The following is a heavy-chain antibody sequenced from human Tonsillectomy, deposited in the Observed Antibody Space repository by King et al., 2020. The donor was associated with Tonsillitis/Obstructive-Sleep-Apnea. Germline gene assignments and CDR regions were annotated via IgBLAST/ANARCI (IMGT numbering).Heavy chain of an antibody. D-gene: IGHD3-3*02. V-gene: IGHV5-10-1*01. CDR3: ARHSIFGVLINNWFDP. CDR1: GYSFTNYW. Sequence: QLVQSGAEVKKPGESLRISCKGSGYSFTNYWISWVRQMPGKGLEWMGRIDPSDCYTNYSPSFQGHVTISADKSISTAYLQWSSLKASDTAMYYCARHSIFGVLINNWFDPWGQGTLVTVSS. J-gene: IGHJ5*02. CDR2: IDPSDCYT.